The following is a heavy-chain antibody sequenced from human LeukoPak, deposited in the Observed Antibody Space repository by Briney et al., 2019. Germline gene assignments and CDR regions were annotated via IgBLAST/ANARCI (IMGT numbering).Heavy chain of an antibody. J-gene: IGHJ6*03. D-gene: IGHD4-11*01. Sequence: PSETLSLTCAVYGGSFSGYYWTWIRQPAGKGLEWVGRVSASGTTDYNPSLKSRVIISVDTSKNQFSLRLSSVTAADTAVYYCARLQYFDMDVWGKGTTVTVSS. CDR2: VSASGTT. CDR3: ARLQYFDMDV. V-gene: IGHV4-59*10. CDR1: GGSFSGYY.